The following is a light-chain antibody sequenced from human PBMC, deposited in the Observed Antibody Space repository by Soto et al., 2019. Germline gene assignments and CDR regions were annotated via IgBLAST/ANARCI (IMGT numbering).Light chain of an antibody. CDR3: QQYNSYS. CDR2: KAS. Sequence: MTQSPSTLSASVGDRVTITCRASQSISSWLAWYQQKPGKAPKLLIYKASSLESGVPSRFSGSGSGTEFTLTISSLQPDDFATYYCQQYNSYSFGGGTKVDI. J-gene: IGKJ4*01. CDR1: QSISSW. V-gene: IGKV1-5*03.